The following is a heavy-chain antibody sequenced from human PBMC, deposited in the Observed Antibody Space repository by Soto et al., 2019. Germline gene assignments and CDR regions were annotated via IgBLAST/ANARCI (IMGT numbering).Heavy chain of an antibody. D-gene: IGHD6-19*01. CDR1: GYIFTGYF. CDR2: INPHSGGT. V-gene: IGHV1-2*02. J-gene: IGHJ6*02. Sequence: SVKVSCKASGYIFTGYFMHWVRQAPGQGLEWMGWINPHSGGTNYAQKFQGRVTLTRDTSISTAYMDLSSLRSDDTAVYYCASFYSSRGEFYYYGMDVWGQGTTVTVS. CDR3: ASFYSSRGEFYYYGMDV.